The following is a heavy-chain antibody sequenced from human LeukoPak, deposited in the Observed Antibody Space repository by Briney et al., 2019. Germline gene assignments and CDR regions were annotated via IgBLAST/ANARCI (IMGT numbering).Heavy chain of an antibody. CDR3: ARVTGYMTEDYFDY. V-gene: IGHV4-38-2*02. Sequence: PSETLSLTCTVSGYSISSGYYWGWIRQPPGKGLEWIGSFYHSGSTYYNPSLKSRVTISVDTSKNQFSLKLSSVTAADTAVYYCARVTGYMTEDYFDYWGQGTLITVSS. J-gene: IGHJ4*02. CDR1: GYSISSGYY. CDR2: FYHSGST. D-gene: IGHD6-13*01.